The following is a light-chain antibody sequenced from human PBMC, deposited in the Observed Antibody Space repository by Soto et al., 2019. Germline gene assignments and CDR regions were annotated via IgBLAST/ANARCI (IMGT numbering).Light chain of an antibody. V-gene: IGKV1-5*01. J-gene: IGKJ5*01. CDR2: AAS. Sequence: DIVMTQSPDSLTLSLGERATINCKSSQSVFSRFRNKNYLAWYQQQPGKAPKLLIYAASSLQSGVPSRFSGSGSGTEFTLTISSLQPDDFATYYCQQYNSYMYTFGQGTRLEIK. CDR1: QSVFSRFRNKNY. CDR3: QQYNSYMYT.